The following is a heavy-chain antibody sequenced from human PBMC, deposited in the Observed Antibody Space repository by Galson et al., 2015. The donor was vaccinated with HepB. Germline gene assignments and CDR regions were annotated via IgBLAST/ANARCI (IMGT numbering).Heavy chain of an antibody. CDR2: IYHSGST. D-gene: IGHD6-19*01. J-gene: IGHJ4*02. Sequence: SETLSLTCAVSGGSISSSNWWSWVRQPPGKGLERIGEIYHSGSTNYNPSLKSRVTISVDKSKNQFSLKLSSVTAADTAVYYCARAVTRGSSGWYHRAYYFDYWGQGTLVTVSS. CDR1: GGSISSSNW. V-gene: IGHV4-4*02. CDR3: ARAVTRGSSGWYHRAYYFDY.